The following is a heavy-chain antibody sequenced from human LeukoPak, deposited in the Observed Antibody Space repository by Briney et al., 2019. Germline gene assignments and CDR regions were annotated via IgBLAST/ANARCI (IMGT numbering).Heavy chain of an antibody. V-gene: IGHV4-31*03. CDR3: ARFEYSSSSTGFDY. D-gene: IGHD6-6*01. CDR2: IYCSGST. CDR1: GGSIRSGGYY. Sequence: SETLSLTCTVSGGSIRSGGYYWSWIRQHPGKGLEWIGYIYCSGSTYYNPSLKSRVTISVDTSKNQFSLKLSSVTAADTAVYYCARFEYSSSSTGFDYWGQGTLVTVSS. J-gene: IGHJ4*02.